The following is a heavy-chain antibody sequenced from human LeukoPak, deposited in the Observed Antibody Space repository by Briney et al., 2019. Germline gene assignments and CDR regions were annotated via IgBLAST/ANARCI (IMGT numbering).Heavy chain of an antibody. Sequence: GGSLRLSCAASGFTFSSFAVTWVRQAPGKGLEWVSSISSSSSYIYYADSVKGRFTISRDNAKNSLYLQMNSLRAEDTAVYYCARGHYYGSGSYDYYFDYWGQGTLVTVSS. CDR2: ISSSSSYI. D-gene: IGHD3-10*01. CDR1: GFTFSSFA. CDR3: ARGHYYGSGSYDYYFDY. V-gene: IGHV3-21*01. J-gene: IGHJ4*02.